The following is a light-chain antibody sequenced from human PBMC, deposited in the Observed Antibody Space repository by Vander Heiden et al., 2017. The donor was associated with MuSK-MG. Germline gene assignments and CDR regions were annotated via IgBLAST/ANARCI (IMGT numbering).Light chain of an antibody. V-gene: IGKV3-11*01. CDR2: DAS. CDR1: QSISNY. J-gene: IGKJ1*01. Sequence: EIVLTQSPVTLSLSPGERATLSCRASQSISNYLAWYQHKPGQAPGLLIYDASTRPADIPARFSGSGSGTEFTLTISSLEPEDFAVYYCQQRYNWPPGGTFGQGTRVEIK. CDR3: QQRYNWPPGGT.